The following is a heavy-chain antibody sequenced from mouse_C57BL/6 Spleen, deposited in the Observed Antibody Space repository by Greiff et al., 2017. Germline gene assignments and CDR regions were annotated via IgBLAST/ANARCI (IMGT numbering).Heavy chain of an antibody. V-gene: IGHV1-55*01. CDR1: GYTFTSYW. CDR3: ARALLSPWFAY. CDR2: IYPGSGST. J-gene: IGHJ3*01. D-gene: IGHD2-10*01. Sequence: QVQLQQPGAELVKPGASVKMSCKASGYTFTSYWITWVKPRPGQGLEWIGDIYPGSGSTNYNEKFKSKDTLTVDTSSSTAYMQLSSLTSEDSAVYYCARALLSPWFAYWGQGTLVTVSA.